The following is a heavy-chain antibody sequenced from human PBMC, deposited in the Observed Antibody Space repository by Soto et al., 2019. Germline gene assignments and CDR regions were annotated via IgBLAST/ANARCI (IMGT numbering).Heavy chain of an antibody. V-gene: IGHV4-59*12. Sequence: SETLSLTCTVSGASISGYHWGWIRQPPGKGLEWIGEIYHSGSTNYNPSLKSRVTISVDKSKNQFSLKLSSVTAADTAVYYCARDNYYGSGSYGPHPHYFDYWGQGTLVTVSS. CDR3: ARDNYYGSGSYGPHPHYFDY. CDR1: GASISGYH. CDR2: IYHSGST. J-gene: IGHJ4*02. D-gene: IGHD3-10*01.